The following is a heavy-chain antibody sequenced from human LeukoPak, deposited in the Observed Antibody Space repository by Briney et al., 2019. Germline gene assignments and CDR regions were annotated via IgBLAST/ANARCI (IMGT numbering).Heavy chain of an antibody. V-gene: IGHV4-59*01. CDR2: IYYSGST. Sequence: PSETLSLTCSVYGSSFSGYYWTWLRQPPGKGLEWIGYIYYSGSTNYNPSLKSRVTISVDTSKNQFSLKLSSVTAADTAVYYCARGSSSYIDYWGQGTLVTVSS. CDR3: ARGSSSYIDY. D-gene: IGHD6-13*01. CDR1: GSSFSGYY. J-gene: IGHJ4*02.